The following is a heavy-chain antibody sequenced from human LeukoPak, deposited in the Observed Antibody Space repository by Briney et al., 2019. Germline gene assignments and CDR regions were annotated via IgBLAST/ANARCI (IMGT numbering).Heavy chain of an antibody. Sequence: SETLSLTCSVSGGYISSYYWSWIRQPAGKGLESIGHISTSGSTNYNPSLKSRVTMSVDTSKNQFSLKLSSVTAADTAVYYCANVLLWFGEFSNFDYWGQGTLVTVSS. D-gene: IGHD3-10*01. CDR1: GGYISSYY. CDR2: ISTSGST. V-gene: IGHV4-4*07. CDR3: ANVLLWFGEFSNFDY. J-gene: IGHJ4*02.